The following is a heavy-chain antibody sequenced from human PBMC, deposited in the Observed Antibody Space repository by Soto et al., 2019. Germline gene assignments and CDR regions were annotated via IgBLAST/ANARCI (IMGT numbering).Heavy chain of an antibody. Sequence: EVQLVESGGGLVQPGGSLKLSCAASGFRFSMSAMHWVRQASGKGLEWVGRVRSNANNYATEYGASVRGRFTISRDDSKNMAYLQIDSLQTEDTAVYYCTKPSDTDYNNEGGMDVWAQGTTVTVSS. J-gene: IGHJ6*02. V-gene: IGHV3-73*01. D-gene: IGHD4-4*01. CDR1: GFRFSMSA. CDR3: TKPSDTDYNNEGGMDV. CDR2: VRSNANNYAT.